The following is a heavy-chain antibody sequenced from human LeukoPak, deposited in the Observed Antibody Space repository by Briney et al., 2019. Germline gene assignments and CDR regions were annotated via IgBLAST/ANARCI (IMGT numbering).Heavy chain of an antibody. J-gene: IGHJ4*02. D-gene: IGHD3-10*01. CDR3: ARDRELGY. CDR2: INNSGST. Sequence: TSETLSLTCTVSGGSISVYYWSWIRQPSGKGLEWIGYINNSGSTNYNASLKSRLTISVDTSKNQFSLKLSSVTAADTAVYYCARDRELGYWGQGTLVTVSS. CDR1: GGSISVYY. V-gene: IGHV4-59*01.